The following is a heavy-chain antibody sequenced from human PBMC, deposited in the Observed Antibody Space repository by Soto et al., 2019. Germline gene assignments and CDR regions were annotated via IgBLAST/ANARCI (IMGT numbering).Heavy chain of an antibody. D-gene: IGHD1-26*01. CDR2: ISGSDDST. CDR3: AKDKAGATGRYYYGMDF. J-gene: IGHJ6*02. CDR1: GFTFSNYA. V-gene: IGHV3-23*01. Sequence: GGSLRLSCAASGFTFSNYAMSWVRQAPGKGLEWVSAISGSDDSTYYADSVKGRFTISRDNSKNTLYLQMNSLGAEDTAVYYCAKDKAGATGRYYYGMDFWGQGTTVTVSS.